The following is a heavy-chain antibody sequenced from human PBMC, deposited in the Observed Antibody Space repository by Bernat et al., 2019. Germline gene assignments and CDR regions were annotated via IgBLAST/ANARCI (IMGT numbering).Heavy chain of an antibody. V-gene: IGHV4-59*01. CDR1: GGSISSYY. CDR2: IYYSGST. J-gene: IGHJ6*02. D-gene: IGHD1-26*01. CDR3: ARDQAGGSHNYCYYGMDV. Sequence: QVQLQESGPGLVKPSETLSLTCTVSGGSISSYYWSWIRQPPGKGLEWLGYIYYSGSTNYNPSLKSRVTISVDTSKNQFSLKLSSVTAADTAVYYCARDQAGGSHNYCYYGMDVWGQGTTVTVSS.